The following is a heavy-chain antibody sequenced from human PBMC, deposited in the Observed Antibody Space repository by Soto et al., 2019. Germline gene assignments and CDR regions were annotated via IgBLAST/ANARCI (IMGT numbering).Heavy chain of an antibody. V-gene: IGHV4-31*03. Sequence: PSETLSLTCTVSGGTFSSNNHYWSWIRHHPGKGLEWIGNIHYSGNTYFNPSLRSRVTMSVDTSKNQFSLKLSSVTAADTAVYFCARRMVITDIRKNNWFDPWGQGMMVTVSS. CDR1: GGTFSSNNHY. CDR3: ARRMVITDIRKNNWFDP. J-gene: IGHJ5*02. CDR2: IHYSGNT. D-gene: IGHD1-20*01.